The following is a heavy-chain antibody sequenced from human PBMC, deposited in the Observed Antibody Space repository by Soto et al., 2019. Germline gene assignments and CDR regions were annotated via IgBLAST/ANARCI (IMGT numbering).Heavy chain of an antibody. CDR1: GFTFSSYG. D-gene: IGHD1-26*01. CDR3: ATPEVIVGATPDAFDI. J-gene: IGHJ3*02. CDR2: ISYDGSNK. V-gene: IGHV3-30*03. Sequence: GGSLRLSCAASGFTFSSYGMHWVRQAPGKGLEWVAVISYDGSNKYYADSVKGRFTISRDNSKNTLYLQMNSLRAEDTAVYYCATPEVIVGATPDAFDIWGQGTMVTVSS.